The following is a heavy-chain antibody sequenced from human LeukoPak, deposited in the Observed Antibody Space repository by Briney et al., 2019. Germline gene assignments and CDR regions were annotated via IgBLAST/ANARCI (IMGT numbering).Heavy chain of an antibody. CDR1: GGSISSSSYY. CDR2: IYYSGST. D-gene: IGHD4-17*01. Sequence: PSETLSLTCTVSGGSISSSSYYWGWIRQPPGKGLEWIGSIYYSGSTYYNPSLKSRVTISVDTYKSRFSLKLSSVTAADTAVYYCATTVTTRYYFDYWGQGTLVTVSS. CDR3: ATTVTTRYYFDY. V-gene: IGHV4-39*01. J-gene: IGHJ4*02.